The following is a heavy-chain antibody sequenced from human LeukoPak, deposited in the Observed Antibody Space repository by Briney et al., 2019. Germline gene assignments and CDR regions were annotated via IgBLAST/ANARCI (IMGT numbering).Heavy chain of an antibody. V-gene: IGHV1-24*01. CDR2: FDPEDGET. CDR1: GYTLTELS. D-gene: IGHD2/OR15-2a*01. J-gene: IGHJ4*01. Sequence: ASAKVSCKVSGYTLTELSMHWVRQAPGKGVEWMGGFDPEDGETIYAQKFQGRVTMTEDTSTDTVYMELSSLRSEDTAVYYCATVTTXXXXXXXPFDXXGXXXLVTX. CDR3: ATVTTXXXXXXXPFDX.